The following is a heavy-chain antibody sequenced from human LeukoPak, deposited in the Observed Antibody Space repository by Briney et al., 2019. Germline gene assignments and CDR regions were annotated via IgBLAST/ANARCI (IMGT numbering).Heavy chain of an antibody. V-gene: IGHV4-59*08. Sequence: SETLSLTCTVSGGSISTYYWNWIRQPPGKGLEWIGYIYHSGSTNYNPSLQSRVTISVDTSKNQFSLKLSSVTAADTAVYYCARHNSWGAPTDYWGQGTLVTVSS. D-gene: IGHD3-16*01. CDR1: GGSISTYY. CDR3: ARHNSWGAPTDY. J-gene: IGHJ4*02. CDR2: IYHSGST.